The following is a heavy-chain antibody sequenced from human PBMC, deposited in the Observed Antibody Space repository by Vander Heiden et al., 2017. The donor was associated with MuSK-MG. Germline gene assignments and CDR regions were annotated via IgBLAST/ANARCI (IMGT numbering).Heavy chain of an antibody. J-gene: IGHJ4*02. Sequence: EVQLLESGGGLVQPGGSPRRSWAASGFPFSSYAMTWVRQAPGKGLDWVSAISGSGGSTYYADSVKGRFTISRDNSKNTLYLQMNSLRAEDTAVYYCAKEGDYYDSSGWLDYWGQGTLVTASS. CDR2: ISGSGGST. V-gene: IGHV3-23*01. D-gene: IGHD3-22*01. CDR3: AKEGDYYDSSGWLDY. CDR1: GFPFSSYA.